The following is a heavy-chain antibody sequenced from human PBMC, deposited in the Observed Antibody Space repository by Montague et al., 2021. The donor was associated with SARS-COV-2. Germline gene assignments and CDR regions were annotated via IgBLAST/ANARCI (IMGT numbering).Heavy chain of an antibody. CDR1: GESFSGIF. CDR2: INDRGVTNY. V-gene: IGHV4-34*01. Sequence: SETLSLTCAVYGESFSGIFWSWIRQPPGKGLEWIAEINDRGVTNYNYNPSLGSRVTISADTSKNQFSLKLRSVTAADTAVYYCARWDPQTLTVISLRGKSANDYWGQGTLVTVPS. J-gene: IGHJ4*02. D-gene: IGHD4-11*01. CDR3: ARWDPQTLTVISLRGKSANDY.